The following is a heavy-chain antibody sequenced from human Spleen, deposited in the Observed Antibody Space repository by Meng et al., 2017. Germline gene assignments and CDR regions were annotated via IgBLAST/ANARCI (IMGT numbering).Heavy chain of an antibody. CDR2: INHSGST. Sequence: QGHLQEPVPGRVKPSQTLSLTCTVSGGSISSGDYYWSWLRQHPGKGLEWIGEINHSGSTNYNPSLESRATISVDTSQNNLSLKLSSVTAADSAVYYCARGPTTMAHDFDYWGQGTLVTVSS. D-gene: IGHD4-11*01. J-gene: IGHJ4*02. CDR1: GGSISSGDYY. V-gene: IGHV4-31*03. CDR3: ARGPTTMAHDFDY.